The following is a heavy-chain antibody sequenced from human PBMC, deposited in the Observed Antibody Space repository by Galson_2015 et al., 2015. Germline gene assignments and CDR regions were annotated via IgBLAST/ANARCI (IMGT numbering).Heavy chain of an antibody. D-gene: IGHD4-11*01. J-gene: IGHJ3*02. CDR3: ARDRRLNSSGPCDI. Sequence: SLRLSCAASGFSFSNYWMSWVRQAPGKGLEWVANIKKDGSDINYVDSVKGRFTISRDNAKNSLYLQMNSLRAEDTAVYYCARDRRLNSSGPCDIWGQGTMVTVSS. CDR2: IKKDGSDI. CDR1: GFSFSNYW. V-gene: IGHV3-7*04.